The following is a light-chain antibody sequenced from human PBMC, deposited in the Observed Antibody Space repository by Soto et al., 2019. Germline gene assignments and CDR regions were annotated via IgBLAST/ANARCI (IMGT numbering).Light chain of an antibody. J-gene: IGKJ2*01. Sequence: DIQMTQSPSSLSASVGDRVTITCRASQSIRGYLHWYQQKPGKAPNPLIFAASSLESGVPSRFSSSQSVTDLTLNVSSLQPEAVALYCCQQTYSTPHTFGQGKNLQIK. V-gene: IGKV1-39*01. CDR3: QQTYSTPHT. CDR2: AAS. CDR1: QSIRGY.